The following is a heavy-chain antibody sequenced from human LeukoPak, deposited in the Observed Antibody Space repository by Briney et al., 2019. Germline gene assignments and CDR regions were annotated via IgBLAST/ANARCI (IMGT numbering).Heavy chain of an antibody. V-gene: IGHV1-18*01. J-gene: IGHJ4*02. Sequence: GASVKVSCKASGYTFTSYGISWVRQAPGQGLEWMGWISAYNGNTNYAQKFQGRVTITADESTSTAYMELSSLRSEDTAVYYCVRDKYYYDSSGYYYGGYFDYWGQGTLVTVSS. CDR3: VRDKYYYDSSGYYYGGYFDY. CDR1: GYTFTSYG. CDR2: ISAYNGNT. D-gene: IGHD3-22*01.